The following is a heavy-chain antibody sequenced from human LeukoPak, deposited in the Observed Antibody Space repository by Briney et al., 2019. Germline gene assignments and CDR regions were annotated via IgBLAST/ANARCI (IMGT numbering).Heavy chain of an antibody. D-gene: IGHD2/OR15-2a*01. Sequence: GGSLRLSCEASGFTSFNFPMNWVRKAPGKGLEWVSHIRSDGTITYADSVKGRFTISRDDAKTSVYLQMNSLRDEDTAMYYCARDNIWAFDIWGQGTMVTVSS. CDR3: ARDNIWAFDI. V-gene: IGHV3-69-1*01. CDR1: GFTSFNFP. CDR2: IRSDGTI. J-gene: IGHJ3*02.